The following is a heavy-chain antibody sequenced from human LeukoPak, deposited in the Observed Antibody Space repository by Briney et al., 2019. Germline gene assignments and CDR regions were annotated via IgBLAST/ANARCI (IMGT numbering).Heavy chain of an antibody. CDR3: ARDYGN. Sequence: PGGSLRLSCAASGFAFDIYSMNWVRQAPGKGLEWVSYISSSSGTTHYADSVKGRFTISRDNAKNSLSLQMNSLRAEDTGVYYCARDYGNWGQGTLVTVSS. J-gene: IGHJ4*02. D-gene: IGHD3-16*01. CDR1: GFAFDIYS. V-gene: IGHV3-48*04. CDR2: ISSSSGTT.